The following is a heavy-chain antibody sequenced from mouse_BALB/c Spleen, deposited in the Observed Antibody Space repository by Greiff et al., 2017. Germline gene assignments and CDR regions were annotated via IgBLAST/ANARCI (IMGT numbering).Heavy chain of an antibody. Sequence: QVQLQQSGPSLVQPSQSLSITCTVSGFSFTSYCVHWVRQSPGKGLEWLGVIWRGGSKDYNAAFMSRLSITKDNSKSQVFLKMNSRQADDAAIYYGAAANWFAYWGQGTLVTVSA. CDR2: IWRGGSK. J-gene: IGHJ3*01. CDR1: GFSFTSYC. CDR3: AAANWFAY. V-gene: IGHV2-5-1*01.